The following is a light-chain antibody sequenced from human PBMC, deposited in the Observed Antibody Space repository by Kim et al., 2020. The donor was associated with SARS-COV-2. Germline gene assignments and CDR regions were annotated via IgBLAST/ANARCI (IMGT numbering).Light chain of an antibody. V-gene: IGKV3-15*01. CDR1: QSVSSN. CDR2: GAS. CDR3: QQYNNWPRT. J-gene: IGKJ1*01. Sequence: EIVTTQSPVTVSVSPGERATLSCRASQSVSSNLAWYQQKPGQAPRLLIYGASTRATDIPPRFSGSGSGTEFTLTISSLQSEDFAVYFCQQYNNWPRTFGQGTKVDIK.